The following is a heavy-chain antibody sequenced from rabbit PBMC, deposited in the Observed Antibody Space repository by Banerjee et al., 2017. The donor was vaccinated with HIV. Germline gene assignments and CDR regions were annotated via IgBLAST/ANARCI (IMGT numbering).Heavy chain of an antibody. CDR2: INTSTGNT. Sequence: QSLEESGGDLVKPGASLTLTCTASGFDFSSNAMCWVRQAPGKGLEWIACINTSTGNTVYASWVNGRFTISKTSSTTVTLQGPGLTAADTATYFCARYTNVYGYYYFNLWGLGTLVTVS. CDR3: ARYTNVYGYYYFNL. V-gene: IGHV1S40*01. CDR1: GFDFSSNA. D-gene: IGHD6-1*01. J-gene: IGHJ4*01.